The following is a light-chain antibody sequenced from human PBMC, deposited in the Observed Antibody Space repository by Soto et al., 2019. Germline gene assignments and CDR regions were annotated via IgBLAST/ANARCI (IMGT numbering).Light chain of an antibody. J-gene: IGLJ1*01. CDR1: SSDVGGYNY. CDR2: DVS. V-gene: IGLV2-14*01. CDR3: SSYTSSSTLHYV. Sequence: QSALTQPASVSGSPGQSITISCTGTSSDVGGYNYVSWYQQHPGKAPKLMIYDVSNRPSGVSNRFSGSKSGNTASLTISGRQAEDEAEYYCSSYTSSSTLHYVFGTGTKLTVL.